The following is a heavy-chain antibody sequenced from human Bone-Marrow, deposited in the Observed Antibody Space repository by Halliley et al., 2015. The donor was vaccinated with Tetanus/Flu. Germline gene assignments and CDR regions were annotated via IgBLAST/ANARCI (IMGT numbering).Heavy chain of an antibody. D-gene: IGHD1-26*01. J-gene: IGHJ6*02. V-gene: IGHV4-4*02. CDR2: MFHSGSS. Sequence: SLRLSCTVSGDSISSSKWWNWVRQPPGKGLEWIGEMFHSGSSNYNPSLKSRVTISIDKSKNQFSLKLTSVTAADTAVYYCAMGGITFYGMDVWGQGP. CDR1: GDSISSSKW. CDR3: AMGGITFYGMDV.